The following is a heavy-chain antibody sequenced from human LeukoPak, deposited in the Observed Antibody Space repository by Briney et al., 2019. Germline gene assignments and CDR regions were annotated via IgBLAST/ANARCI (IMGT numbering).Heavy chain of an antibody. CDR1: GGSISSGSYY. CDR3: ARSYFDY. CDR2: IYSSGST. Sequence: PSQTLSLTCTVSGGSISSGSYYWSWIRQPAGKGLEWIGRIYSSGSTNYNPSLKSRVTISVDTSKNQFPLKLSSVTAADTAVYYCARSYFDYWGQGTLVTVSS. V-gene: IGHV4-61*02. J-gene: IGHJ4*02.